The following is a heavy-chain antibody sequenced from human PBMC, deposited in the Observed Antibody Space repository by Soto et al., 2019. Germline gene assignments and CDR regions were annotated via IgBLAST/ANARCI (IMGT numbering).Heavy chain of an antibody. Sequence: PGGSLRLSCAASGFTFSSYWMSWVRQAPGKGLEWVANIKQDGSEKYYVDSVKDRFTISRDNAKNSLYLQMNSLRAEDTAVYYCARDYGDSRYYYYYYMDVWGKGTTVTVSS. V-gene: IGHV3-7*01. CDR3: ARDYGDSRYYYYYYMDV. CDR1: GFTFSSYW. CDR2: IKQDGSEK. J-gene: IGHJ6*03. D-gene: IGHD4-17*01.